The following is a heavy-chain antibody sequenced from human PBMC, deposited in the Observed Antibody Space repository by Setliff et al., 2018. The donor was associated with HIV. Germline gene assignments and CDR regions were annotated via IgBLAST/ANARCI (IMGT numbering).Heavy chain of an antibody. V-gene: IGHV5-10-1*01. CDR3: AREKFENGDYEFVSTFDS. D-gene: IGHD4-17*01. J-gene: IGHJ4*02. CDR2: IDPSNSNT. CDR1: GYSFTSYW. Sequence: GESLKISCKGSGYSFTSYWISWVRQMPGKGLEWMGRIDPSNSNTNYSPSFQGHVTISADKSISTAYLQWSSLKASDTAVYYCAREKFENGDYEFVSTFDSWGQGTLVTVSS.